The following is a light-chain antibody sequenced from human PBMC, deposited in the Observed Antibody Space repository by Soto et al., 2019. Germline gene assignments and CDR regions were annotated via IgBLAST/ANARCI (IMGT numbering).Light chain of an antibody. V-gene: IGKV3-20*01. CDR3: QEYGSSSYT. J-gene: IGKJ2*01. CDR1: QSVSSSY. Sequence: EIVLTQSPGTLSLSPGERATLSCRASQSVSSSYLAWYQQKPGQAPRLLIYDASSRATGIPDRFSGSGSGTDFTLTISRLEPEGFAVYYWQEYGSSSYTFGQGTKLEIK. CDR2: DAS.